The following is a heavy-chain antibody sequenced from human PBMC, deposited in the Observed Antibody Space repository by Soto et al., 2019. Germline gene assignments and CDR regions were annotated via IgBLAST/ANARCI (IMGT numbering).Heavy chain of an antibody. CDR2: IYWDDYK. V-gene: IGHV2-5*02. D-gene: IGHD3-10*01. J-gene: IGHJ4*02. CDR3: AHKGSGLYPLDY. Sequence: QITLKESGPTLVKPTQTLTLTCTFSGFSLDTSGVGVGWIRQPPGKALEWVAVIYWDDYKHFSPSLESRLTXXKNXSKNLVVLTMTDMDPVDTATYYCAHKGSGLYPLDYWGQGTLVTVSS. CDR1: GFSLDTSGVG.